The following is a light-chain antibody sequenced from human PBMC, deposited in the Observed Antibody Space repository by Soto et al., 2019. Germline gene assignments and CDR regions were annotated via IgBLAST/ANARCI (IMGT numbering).Light chain of an antibody. J-gene: IGKJ1*01. V-gene: IGKV3-20*01. CDR3: HQYGSSPAT. CDR2: GAS. Sequence: EIVLTQSPGTLSLSPGERATLSCRASQSISSSHLAWYQQKPGQGPRLLIYGASSRATGIADRFSGSGSGTDFTLTISRLEPEDFAVYYCHQYGSSPATFGQGTKVDIK. CDR1: QSISSSH.